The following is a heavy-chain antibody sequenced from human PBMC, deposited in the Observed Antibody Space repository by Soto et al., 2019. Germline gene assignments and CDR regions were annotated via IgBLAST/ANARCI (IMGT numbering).Heavy chain of an antibody. CDR1: GFTFSSYW. Sequence: EVLLVESGGGLVQPGGSLRLSCAASGFTFSSYWMSWVRQAPGKGLEWVANIKQDGSEKYYVDSVKGRFTISRDNAKNSLYLQMNSLRAEDTAVYYCARSPLWFGAYGMDVWGQGTTVTVSS. D-gene: IGHD3-10*01. CDR3: ARSPLWFGAYGMDV. CDR2: IKQDGSEK. J-gene: IGHJ6*02. V-gene: IGHV3-7*04.